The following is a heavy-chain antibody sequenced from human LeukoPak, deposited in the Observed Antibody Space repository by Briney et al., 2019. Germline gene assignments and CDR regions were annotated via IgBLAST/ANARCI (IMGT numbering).Heavy chain of an antibody. V-gene: IGHV4-38-2*02. D-gene: IGHD3-10*01. Sequence: SETLSLTCTVSGYSISSGYYWGWIRQPPGKGLEWIGSIYHSGSTYYNPSLKSRVTMSVDTSKNQFSLKLSSVTAADTAVYYCASGTMVRGVTYYFDYWGQGTLVTVSS. CDR2: IYHSGST. J-gene: IGHJ4*02. CDR3: ASGTMVRGVTYYFDY. CDR1: GYSISSGYY.